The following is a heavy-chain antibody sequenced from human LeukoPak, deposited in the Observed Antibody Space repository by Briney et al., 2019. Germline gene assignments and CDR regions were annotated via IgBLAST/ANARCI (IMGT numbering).Heavy chain of an antibody. CDR3: ARGEQLVRYYYYMDV. CDR2: ISSSGGII. V-gene: IGHV3-11*04. Sequence: GGSLRLSCAASGFTFSDYYMSWIRQAPGKGLEWVSYISSSGGIIYYADSVKGRFTISRDNAKNSLYLQMNSLRAEDTAVYYCARGEQLVRYYYYMDVWGKGTTVTVSS. CDR1: GFTFSDYY. J-gene: IGHJ6*03. D-gene: IGHD6-6*01.